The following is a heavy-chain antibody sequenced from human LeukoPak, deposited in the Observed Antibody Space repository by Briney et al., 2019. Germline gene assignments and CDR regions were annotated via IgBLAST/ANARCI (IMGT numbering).Heavy chain of an antibody. Sequence: GGSLRLSCAASGFTFSSYAMSGVRQAPGKGLEWVSAISGSGGSTYYADSVKGRFTISRDNSKNTLYLQMNSLRAEDTAVYYCAKVKSPVTTLGYYYYGMDVWGQGTTVTVSS. CDR1: GFTFSSYA. J-gene: IGHJ6*02. V-gene: IGHV3-23*01. D-gene: IGHD4-17*01. CDR2: ISGSGGST. CDR3: AKVKSPVTTLGYYYYGMDV.